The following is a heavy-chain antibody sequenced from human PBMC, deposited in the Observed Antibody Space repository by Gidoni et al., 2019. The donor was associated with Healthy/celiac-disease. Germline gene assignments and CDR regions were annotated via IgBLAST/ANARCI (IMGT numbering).Heavy chain of an antibody. D-gene: IGHD3-22*01. V-gene: IGHV4-59*08. CDR2: IYYSGST. CDR3: AGETYYYDSSGYYYMWFDP. J-gene: IGHJ5*02. Sequence: QVQLQESGPGLVKPSETLSLTCTVSGGSISSYYWSWIRQPPGKGLEWMGYIYYSGSTNYNPSRKSRVTISVDTSKNQFALKLSSVTAADTAVYYCAGETYYYDSSGYYYMWFDPWGQGTLVTVSS. CDR1: GGSISSYY.